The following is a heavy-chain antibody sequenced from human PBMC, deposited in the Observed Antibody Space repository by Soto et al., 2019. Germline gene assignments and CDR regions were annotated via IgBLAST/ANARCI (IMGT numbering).Heavy chain of an antibody. D-gene: IGHD4-4*01. Sequence: GGSLRLSCAASGFTFSDYYMSWIRQAPGKGLEWVSYISSSSSTIYYADSVKGRFTISRDNAKNSLYLQMNSLRDEDTAVYYCARESNQLNWFDPWGQGTLVTVS. CDR1: GFTFSDYY. CDR2: ISSSSSTI. V-gene: IGHV3-11*04. J-gene: IGHJ5*02. CDR3: ARESNQLNWFDP.